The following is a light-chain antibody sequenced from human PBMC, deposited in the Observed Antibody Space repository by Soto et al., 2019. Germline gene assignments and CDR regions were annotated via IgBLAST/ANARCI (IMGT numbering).Light chain of an antibody. CDR2: SAS. Sequence: DIRMTQSPSTLSASLGDRVTISCRASRTIDSWLAWYQQRPGGIPQLLIYSASNLQNGVPSRFSGSGSGTDFTLTINRLQPDDFATYYCQEFHSSSRTFGQGTRV. V-gene: IGKV1-5*03. CDR3: QEFHSSSRT. CDR1: RTIDSW. J-gene: IGKJ1*01.